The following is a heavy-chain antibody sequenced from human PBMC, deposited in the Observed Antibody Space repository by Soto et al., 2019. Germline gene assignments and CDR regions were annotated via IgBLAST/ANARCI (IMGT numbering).Heavy chain of an antibody. CDR1: GFTFSSYW. D-gene: IGHD2-15*01. Sequence: EVNLVESGGDLVQPGGSLRLSCAASGFTFSSYWMHWARQAPGKGLVWLSSIDGVGTVIPHADSVKGRFTVSRDNAKNTLYLQMNSLRAEDTAVYYCVKEVCSGGLCKVFDYWGQGTPVTVSS. CDR3: VKEVCSGGLCKVFDY. CDR2: IDGVGTVI. V-gene: IGHV3-74*01. J-gene: IGHJ4*02.